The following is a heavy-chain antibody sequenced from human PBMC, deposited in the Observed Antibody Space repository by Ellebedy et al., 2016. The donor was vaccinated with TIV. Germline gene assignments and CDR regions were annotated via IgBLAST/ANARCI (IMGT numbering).Heavy chain of an antibody. V-gene: IGHV4-34*01. D-gene: IGHD3-10*01. J-gene: IGHJ6*02. CDR1: GSPFSASY. CDR2: INHSGTT. Sequence: SETLSLXXAVYGSPFSASYWSWIRQYPGKGLEWFGEINHSGTTNHNPSLKSRDTISVDTSKNQFSLKLSSVTAADTAVYYCARVTLVRGVIITVYYGMDVWGQGTTVTVSS. CDR3: ARVTLVRGVIITVYYGMDV.